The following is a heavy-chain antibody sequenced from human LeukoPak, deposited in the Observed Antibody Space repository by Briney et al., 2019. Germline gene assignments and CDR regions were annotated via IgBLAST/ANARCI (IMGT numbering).Heavy chain of an antibody. Sequence: GGSLRLSCAASGFTFSSCAMSWVRQAPGKGLEWVSAIVGSGSSTYYADSVKGRFTISRDNSKNTLYLQMNSLRVEDTAVYYCVKHETGPEYWGQGTLVTVSS. V-gene: IGHV3-23*01. CDR2: IVGSGSST. CDR1: GFTFSSCA. D-gene: IGHD1-14*01. CDR3: VKHETGPEY. J-gene: IGHJ4*02.